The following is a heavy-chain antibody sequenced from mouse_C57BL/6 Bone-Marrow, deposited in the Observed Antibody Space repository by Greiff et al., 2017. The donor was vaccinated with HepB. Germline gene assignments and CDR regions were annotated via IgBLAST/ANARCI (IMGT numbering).Heavy chain of an antibody. CDR1: GFTFSDFG. CDR2: FSSGSITI. D-gene: IGHD1-1*01. CDR3: ARDHYYGSSYVEWYFDV. Sequence: EVILVGSGGGLVKPGGSLNLSCAASGFTFSDFGMHWVRQAPEKGREWVAYFSSGSITIYYADTVKGRFTISRDNAKNTLFLQMTSLRSEDTAMYYCARDHYYGSSYVEWYFDVWGTGTTVTVSS. V-gene: IGHV5-17*01. J-gene: IGHJ1*03.